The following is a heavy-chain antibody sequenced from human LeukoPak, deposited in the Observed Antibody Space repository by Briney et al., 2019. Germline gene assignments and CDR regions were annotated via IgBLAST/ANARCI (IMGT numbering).Heavy chain of an antibody. V-gene: IGHV1-18*01. J-gene: IGHJ4*02. CDR3: ARDLERITVGRGAGDY. Sequence: GPSVTVSCHLSTHTLASLCTSWVRHASGQGLEWMGWISAYNGNTNYAQKVQGRVTMTTNTSTSTAYMEQRSLRSDDTAVYYCARDLERITVGRGAGDYWGQGTLVTVSS. CDR2: ISAYNGNT. CDR1: THTLASLC. D-gene: IGHD3-10*01.